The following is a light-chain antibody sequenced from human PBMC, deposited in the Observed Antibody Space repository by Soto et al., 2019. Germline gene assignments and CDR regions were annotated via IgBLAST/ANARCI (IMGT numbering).Light chain of an antibody. Sequence: EIVLTQSPGTLSLSPGDRATLSCRASQTVSSSYLAWNQKKPGQAPRLLIYGASSRATGIPDRFSGSGSGTDFTLTISRLEPEDFAVYYCQQYGSSPRTFGQGTKV. CDR3: QQYGSSPRT. CDR1: QTVSSSY. V-gene: IGKV3-20*01. J-gene: IGKJ1*01. CDR2: GAS.